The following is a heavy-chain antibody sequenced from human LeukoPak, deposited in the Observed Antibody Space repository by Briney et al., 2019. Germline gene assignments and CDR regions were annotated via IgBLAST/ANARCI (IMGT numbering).Heavy chain of an antibody. J-gene: IGHJ4*02. CDR1: GFTFSNYA. V-gene: IGHV3-23*01. Sequence: GGSLRLSCAASGFTFSNYAMNWVRQAPGKGLEWVSGLSGSGGNTFYADSVKGRFTISRDNSKYTLYLQMSSLRAEDTAVYYCATGCRGGSCTDSGFDYWGQGTLVTVSS. D-gene: IGHD2-15*01. CDR3: ATGCRGGSCTDSGFDY. CDR2: LSGSGGNT.